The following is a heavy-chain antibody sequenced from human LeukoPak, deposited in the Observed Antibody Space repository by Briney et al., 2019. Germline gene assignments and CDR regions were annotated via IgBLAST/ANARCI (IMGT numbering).Heavy chain of an antibody. D-gene: IGHD3-10*01. J-gene: IGHJ5*02. CDR2: INPSGGST. V-gene: IGHV1-46*01. CDR1: GYTFTSYY. CDR3: ARGGVRGVIINNWFDP. Sequence: ASVKVSCKASGYTFTSYYMHWVRQAPGQGLEWMGIINPSGGSTSYAQKFQGRVTMTRDTSTSTAYMELSRLRSDDTAVYYCARGGVRGVIINNWFDPWGQGTLVTVSS.